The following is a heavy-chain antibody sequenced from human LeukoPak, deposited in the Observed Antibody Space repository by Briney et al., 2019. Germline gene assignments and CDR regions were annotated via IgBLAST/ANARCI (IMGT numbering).Heavy chain of an antibody. J-gene: IGHJ4*02. Sequence: GGSLRPSCAASGFTFSSYAMHWVRQAPGKGLEWVAVISYDGSNKYYADSVKGRFTISRDNSENTLYLQMNSLRAEDTAVYYCARGIQLWEAIGFDYWGQGTLVTVSS. CDR1: GFTFSSYA. V-gene: IGHV3-30*01. CDR2: ISYDGSNK. CDR3: ARGIQLWEAIGFDY. D-gene: IGHD5-18*01.